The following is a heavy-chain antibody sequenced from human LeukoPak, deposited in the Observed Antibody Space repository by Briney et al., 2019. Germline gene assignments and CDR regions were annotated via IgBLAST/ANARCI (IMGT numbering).Heavy chain of an antibody. V-gene: IGHV4-59*01. CDR2: IYYSGST. J-gene: IGHJ4*02. Sequence: SETLSLTCTVSGGSISSYYWSWIRQPPGKGLEWIGYIYYSGSTNYNPSLKSRVTISVDTSKNQFSLKLSSVTAADTAVYYCARESSSGVDYWGQGTLVTVSS. CDR3: ARESSSGVDY. D-gene: IGHD3-22*01. CDR1: GGSISSYY.